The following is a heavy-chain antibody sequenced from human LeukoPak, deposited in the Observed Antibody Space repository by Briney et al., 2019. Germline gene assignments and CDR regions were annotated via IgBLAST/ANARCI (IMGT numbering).Heavy chain of an antibody. D-gene: IGHD5-18*01. CDR3: ARVGYSYGSWYPDRAFDI. V-gene: IGHV4-59*01. Sequence: SETLSLTCTVSGGSISSYYWSWIRQPPGKGLEWIGYIYYSGSTSYNPSLKSRVTISVDTSKNQFSLKLSSVTAADTAVYYCARVGYSYGSWYPDRAFDIWGQGTMVTVSS. CDR1: GGSISSYY. J-gene: IGHJ3*02. CDR2: IYYSGST.